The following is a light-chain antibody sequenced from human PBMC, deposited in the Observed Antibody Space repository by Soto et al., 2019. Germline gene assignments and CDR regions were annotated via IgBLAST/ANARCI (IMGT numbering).Light chain of an antibody. CDR1: QSISSW. J-gene: IGKJ1*01. CDR3: QQYKSYSTT. CDR2: TSA. V-gene: IGKV1-5*03. Sequence: DIQMTQSPSTLSASVGDRVTITCRASQSISSWLAWYQQKPGKAPELLIYTSAILESGVPSRLSGSGSGTEFTSTISSLQPDDFATYYDQQYKSYSTTFGQGTKVEIK.